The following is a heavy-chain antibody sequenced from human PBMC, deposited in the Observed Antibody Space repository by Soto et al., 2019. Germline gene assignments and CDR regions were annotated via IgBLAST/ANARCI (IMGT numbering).Heavy chain of an antibody. D-gene: IGHD3-10*01. Sequence: GGSLRLSCAASGFTFSSYAMSWVRQAPGKGLEWVSAISGSGGSTYYADSVKGRFTISRDNSKNTLYLQMNSLRAEDTAVYYCAKDLSLSHGSGYFDYWGQGTLVTVSS. V-gene: IGHV3-23*01. CDR1: GFTFSSYA. J-gene: IGHJ4*02. CDR2: ISGSGGST. CDR3: AKDLSLSHGSGYFDY.